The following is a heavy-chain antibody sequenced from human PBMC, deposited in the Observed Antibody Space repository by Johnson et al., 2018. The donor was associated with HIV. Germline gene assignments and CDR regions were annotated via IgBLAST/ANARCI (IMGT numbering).Heavy chain of an antibody. V-gene: IGHV3-15*01. CDR3: TTDRRHCEGI. Sequence: VQLVESGGGLVQPGGSLRLSCAASGFTFSNAWMSWVRQAPGKGLEWVGRIKSKTDGGTTNYAAPVTGRFTMSRDDSKNTLYLQMNSLKTEDTGVYYCTTDRRHCEGIWGQGTMVTVSS. CDR2: IKSKTDGGTT. CDR1: GFTFSNAW. J-gene: IGHJ3*02. D-gene: IGHD1-1*01.